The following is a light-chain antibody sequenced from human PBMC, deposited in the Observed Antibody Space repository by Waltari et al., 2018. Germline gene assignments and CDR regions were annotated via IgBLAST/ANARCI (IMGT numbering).Light chain of an antibody. CDR1: KLGDKY. Sequence: SYELTQPPSVSVSPGQPARITCSGDKLGDKYACWYQQKPGQSPVLVIYQDNNRPSGIPERFSGSNSGNTATLTIRGTQAMDEADYYCQAWDSSTAIFGGGTKLTVL. J-gene: IGLJ2*01. CDR2: QDN. V-gene: IGLV3-1*01. CDR3: QAWDSSTAI.